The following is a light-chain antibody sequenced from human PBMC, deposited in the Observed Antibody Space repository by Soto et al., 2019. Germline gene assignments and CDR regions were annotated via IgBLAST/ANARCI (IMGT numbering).Light chain of an antibody. V-gene: IGLV2-14*01. CDR3: SSYTVINTAV. J-gene: IGLJ3*02. CDR1: SSDVGAYNY. Sequence: QSALTQPASVSGSPGQSISISCTGSSSDVGAYNYVAWYQQKPGKAPKLLIYEVDNRPSGISHRFSGSKSGNTASLTISGLQTEDEADCYCSSYTVINTAVFGGGTKVTVL. CDR2: EVD.